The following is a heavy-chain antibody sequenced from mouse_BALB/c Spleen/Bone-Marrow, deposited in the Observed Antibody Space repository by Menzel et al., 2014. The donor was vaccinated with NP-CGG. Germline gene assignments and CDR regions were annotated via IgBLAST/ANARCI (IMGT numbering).Heavy chain of an antibody. CDR3: ARGDPFDY. J-gene: IGHJ2*01. CDR1: GYTFTSYW. Sequence: VQLQQSGAELARPGASVKLSCKASGYTFTSYWMQWVKQRPGQGLEWIGAFYPGDVDTRYTQKFKGKATLTADKSSSTAYMQLSSLASEDSAVYYCARGDPFDYWRQGPTLTVSS. V-gene: IGHV1-87*01. CDR2: FYPGDVDT.